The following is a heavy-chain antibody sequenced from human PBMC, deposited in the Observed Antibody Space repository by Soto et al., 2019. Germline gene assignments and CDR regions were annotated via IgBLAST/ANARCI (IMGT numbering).Heavy chain of an antibody. CDR1: GYTFTNYG. Sequence: QVQLLQSGAEVKKPGASVKVSCKASGYTFTNYGITWVRQAPGQGLEWMGGIGAYNGNTHYTQRLQGRVTMTTDTSTSTAYMELRGLRSDDTAVYYWARVRQLVGYFYDYMDVWGKGTTVTVSS. CDR2: IGAYNGNT. D-gene: IGHD6-6*01. V-gene: IGHV1-18*01. J-gene: IGHJ6*03. CDR3: ARVRQLVGYFYDYMDV.